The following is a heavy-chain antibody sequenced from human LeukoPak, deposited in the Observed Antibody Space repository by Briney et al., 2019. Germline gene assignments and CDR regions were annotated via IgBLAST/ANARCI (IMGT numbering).Heavy chain of an antibody. J-gene: IGHJ4*02. CDR2: IYYRGST. D-gene: IGHD4-17*01. CDR1: GGSISSSSYY. Sequence: RASETLSLTCTVSGGSISSSSYYWGWIRQPPGKGLEWIGSIYYRGSTYYNPSLKSRVTISVDTSKNQFSLKLSSVTAADTAVYYCARRTYGDYYFDYWGQGTLVTVSS. CDR3: ARRTYGDYYFDY. V-gene: IGHV4-39*01.